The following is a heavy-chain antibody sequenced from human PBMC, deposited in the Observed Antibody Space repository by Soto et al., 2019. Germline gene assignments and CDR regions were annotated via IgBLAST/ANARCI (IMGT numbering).Heavy chain of an antibody. CDR2: ISYDGSNK. CDR1: GFTFSSYA. J-gene: IGHJ4*02. V-gene: IGHV3-30-3*01. Sequence: GGSLRLSCAASGFTFSSYAMHWVRQAPGKGLEWVAVISYDGSNKYYADSVKGRFTISRDNSKNTLYLQMNSLRAEDTAVYYCARDGGGYCSGGSCYGHDYWGQGTLVTVSS. CDR3: ARDGGGYCSGGSCYGHDY. D-gene: IGHD2-15*01.